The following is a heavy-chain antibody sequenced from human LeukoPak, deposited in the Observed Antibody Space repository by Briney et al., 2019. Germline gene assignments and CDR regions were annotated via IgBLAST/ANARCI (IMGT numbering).Heavy chain of an antibody. CDR2: ISGTATNT. Sequence: GGSLRLSCAASGITFSRYAMSWVRQAPGKGLEWVSAISGTATNTNYADSVKGRFTISRDNSKNALYLQMDSLRANDTAVYSCAKEAIAHSNSASWVEYWGQGNPGTVSS. D-gene: IGHD6-6*01. CDR3: AKEAIAHSNSASWVEY. V-gene: IGHV3-23*01. J-gene: IGHJ4*02. CDR1: GITFSRYA.